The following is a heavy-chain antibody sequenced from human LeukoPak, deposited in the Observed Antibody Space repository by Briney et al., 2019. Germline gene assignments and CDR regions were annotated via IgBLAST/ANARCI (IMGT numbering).Heavy chain of an antibody. Sequence: SETLSLTCTVSGYSISTGYYWDWIRQPPGKGLEWIGTFYHGGSTYYNPSLKSRVTISVDTSKNQFSLNLTSVTAADTAVYYCAKRGLPDYWGQGTLVTVSS. V-gene: IGHV4-38-2*02. CDR2: FYHGGST. CDR3: AKRGLPDY. D-gene: IGHD3-10*01. CDR1: GYSISTGYY. J-gene: IGHJ4*02.